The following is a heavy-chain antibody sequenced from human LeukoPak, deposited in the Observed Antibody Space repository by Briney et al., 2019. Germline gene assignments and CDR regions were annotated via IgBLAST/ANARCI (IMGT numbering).Heavy chain of an antibody. D-gene: IGHD2-15*01. CDR2: LYRDGRT. Sequence: GGSLRLSCAASGFTVSNNYMTWVRQAPGKGLEWVSFLYRDGRTSDADSVKGRVSVSRDNSKNTLYPQMNSLRAEDTAMYYCGRATLGGGFESWGQGTLVIVSS. CDR1: GFTVSNNY. J-gene: IGHJ4*02. V-gene: IGHV3-66*01. CDR3: GRATLGGGFES.